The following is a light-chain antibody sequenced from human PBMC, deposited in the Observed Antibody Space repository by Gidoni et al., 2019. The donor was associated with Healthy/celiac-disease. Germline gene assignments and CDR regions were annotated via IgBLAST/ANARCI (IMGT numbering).Light chain of an antibody. V-gene: IGKV1-33*01. Sequence: IQITQSPSSLSASVGDRVTITCQASQDISNYLNWYQQKPGKAPKLLIYDASIFETGVTSRXXXSGXXTDXXXTIXXXQPXXIAXXXCQXXXNLXXTFXXXTRLEIK. CDR1: QDISNY. J-gene: IGKJ5*01. CDR2: DAS. CDR3: QXXXNLXXT.